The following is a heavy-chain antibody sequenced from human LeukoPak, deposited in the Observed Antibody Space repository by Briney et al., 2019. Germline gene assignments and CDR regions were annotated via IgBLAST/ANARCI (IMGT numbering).Heavy chain of an antibody. V-gene: IGHV4-34*01. D-gene: IGHD3-3*01. CDR2: INHSGST. Sequence: SETLSLTCAVYGGSFSGYYWSWIRQPPGKGLEWIGEINHSGSTNYNPSLKSRVTISVDTSKNQFSLKLSSVTAADTAVYYCAALRLEYYFDYWGQGTLVTVSS. CDR3: AALRLEYYFDY. CDR1: GGSFSGYY. J-gene: IGHJ4*02.